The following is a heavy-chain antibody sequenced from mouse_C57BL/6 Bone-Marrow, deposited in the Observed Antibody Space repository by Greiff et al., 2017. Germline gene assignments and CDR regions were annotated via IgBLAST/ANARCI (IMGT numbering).Heavy chain of an antibody. CDR1: GYTFTSYG. CDR3: ARDDYYGSSYNYWYCDV. Sequence: QVQLQQSGAELARPGASVKLSCKASGYTFTSYGISWVKQRTGQGLEWIGEIYPRSGNTYYNEKFKGKATLTADKSSSTAYMELRSLTSEDSAVYFCARDDYYGSSYNYWYCDVWGTGTTVTVSS. D-gene: IGHD1-1*01. V-gene: IGHV1-81*01. J-gene: IGHJ1*03. CDR2: IYPRSGNT.